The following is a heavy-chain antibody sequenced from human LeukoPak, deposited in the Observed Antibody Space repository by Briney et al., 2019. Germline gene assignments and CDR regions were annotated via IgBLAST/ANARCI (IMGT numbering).Heavy chain of an antibody. CDR2: IKQDGSEK. Sequence: GGSLRLSCVVSGFTFSSYWMSWVRQAPGKGLEWVANIKQDGSEKYYVDSVKGRFTMSRDNAKNSLYLQMNSLRAEDTAVYYCARVQWELRGVGSYFEYWGQGALVTVSS. CDR3: ARVQWELRGVGSYFEY. V-gene: IGHV3-7*01. CDR1: GFTFSSYW. D-gene: IGHD1-26*01. J-gene: IGHJ4*02.